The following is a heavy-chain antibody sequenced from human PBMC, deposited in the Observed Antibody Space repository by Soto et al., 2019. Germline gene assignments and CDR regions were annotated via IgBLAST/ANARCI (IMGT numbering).Heavy chain of an antibody. CDR2: ISYDGNNN. Sequence: QVQLVESGGGVVQPGRSLRLSCAASGFTFSSYAIHWVRQGPGKGLEWVAVISYDGNNNFYADSVKGRFTISRDDSKNTVSLDINSLRNEDTAVYSCGRDAHPCSSGVCLHNWVDPWGQGTLVTVSS. J-gene: IGHJ5*02. D-gene: IGHD2-8*01. CDR3: GRDAHPCSSGVCLHNWVDP. V-gene: IGHV3-30*03. CDR1: GFTFSSYA.